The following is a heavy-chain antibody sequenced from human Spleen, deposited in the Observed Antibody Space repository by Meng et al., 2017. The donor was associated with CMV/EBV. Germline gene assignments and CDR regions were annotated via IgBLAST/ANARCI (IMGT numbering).Heavy chain of an antibody. J-gene: IGHJ4*02. CDR3: AKRGSRDSSGYEFDY. V-gene: IGHV3-23*04. D-gene: IGHD3-22*01. CDR1: GFTFSSYA. Sequence: EVGRVWAGGGLVQPGGSLRLSCAASGFTFSSYAMSWGRQAPGKGLEWVSAISGSGGSTYYADSVKGRFTISRDNSKNTLYLQMNSLRAEDTAVYYCAKRGSRDSSGYEFDYWGQGTLVTVSS. CDR2: ISGSGGST.